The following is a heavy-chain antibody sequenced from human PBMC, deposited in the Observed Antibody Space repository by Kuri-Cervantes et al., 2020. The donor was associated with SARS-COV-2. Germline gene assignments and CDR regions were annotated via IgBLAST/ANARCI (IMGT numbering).Heavy chain of an antibody. D-gene: IGHD1-14*01. Sequence: GGSLRLSCAASGFTFSSYGMHWVRQAPGKGLEWVAFIRYDGSNKYYADSVKGRFTISRDNSKNTLYLQMNSLRVEDTAVYYCAKGRIHHSDAFDIWGQGTMVTVSS. V-gene: IGHV3-30*02. CDR2: IRYDGSNK. CDR1: GFTFSSYG. CDR3: AKGRIHHSDAFDI. J-gene: IGHJ3*02.